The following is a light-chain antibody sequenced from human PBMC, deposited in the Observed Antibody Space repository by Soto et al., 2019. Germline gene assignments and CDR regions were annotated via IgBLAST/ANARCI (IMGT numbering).Light chain of an antibody. V-gene: IGKV3-11*01. J-gene: IGKJ1*01. CDR2: GAS. CDR3: QQYFTSPIT. Sequence: EIVLTQSPGTLSLSPGERATLSCRASQSVSSYLAWYQQKPGQAPRLLISGASNRASGIPARFSAWGSGTDFTLTISRVDPADFAFYYCQQYFTSPITFGQGTKVDI. CDR1: QSVSSY.